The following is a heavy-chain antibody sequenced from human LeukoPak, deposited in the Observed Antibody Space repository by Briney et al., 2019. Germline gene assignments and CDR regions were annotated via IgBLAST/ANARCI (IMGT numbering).Heavy chain of an antibody. CDR1: GGSISSYY. J-gene: IGHJ5*02. V-gene: IGHV4-59*01. CDR3: ARVGAGWEPNWFDP. Sequence: SETLSLTCTVSGGSISSYYWSWIRQPPGKGLEWIGYIYYSGSTNYNPSLKSRVTISVDTSKNQFSLKLSSVTAADTAVYYCARVGAGWEPNWFDPWGQGTLVTVSS. CDR2: IYYSGST. D-gene: IGHD4-23*01.